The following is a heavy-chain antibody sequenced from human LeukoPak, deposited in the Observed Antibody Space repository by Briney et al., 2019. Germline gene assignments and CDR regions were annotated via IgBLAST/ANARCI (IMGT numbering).Heavy chain of an antibody. CDR2: IAPSDSYT. CDR3: ARHTGGVGANCDY. D-gene: IGHD1-26*01. V-gene: IGHV5-10-1*01. Sequence: GESLKISCKGSGYSFTSYWISWVRQMPGKGLEWMGRIAPSDSYTNYSPSFQGHVTISADKSISTAYLQWSSLKASDTAMYYCARHTGGVGANCDYWGQGTLVTVSS. J-gene: IGHJ4*02. CDR1: GYSFTSYW.